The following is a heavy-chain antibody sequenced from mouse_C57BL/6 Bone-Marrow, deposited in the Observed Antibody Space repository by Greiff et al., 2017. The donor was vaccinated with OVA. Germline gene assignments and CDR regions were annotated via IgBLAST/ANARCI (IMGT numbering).Heavy chain of an antibody. Sequence: DVKLVESGPGLVKPSQTVFLTCTVTGISITTGNYRWSWIRQFPGNKLEWIGYIYYSGTITYNPSLTSRTTITRDTPKNQFFLEMNSLTAEDTATYYCARGDDYEDFDYWGQGTTLTVSS. CDR1: GISITTGNYR. D-gene: IGHD2-4*01. CDR3: ARGDDYEDFDY. V-gene: IGHV3-5*01. J-gene: IGHJ2*01. CDR2: IYYSGTI.